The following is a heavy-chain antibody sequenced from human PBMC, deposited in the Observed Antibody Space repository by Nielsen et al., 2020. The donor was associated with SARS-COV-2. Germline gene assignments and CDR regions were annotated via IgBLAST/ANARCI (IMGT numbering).Heavy chain of an antibody. CDR3: AREMTSHCELDY. V-gene: IGHV3-30*01. J-gene: IGHJ4*02. D-gene: IGHD2-2*01. Sequence: DSVKGRFTISRDNFNNVLYLQMNSLTVEDTSTYFCAREMTSHCELDYWGQGALVTVSS.